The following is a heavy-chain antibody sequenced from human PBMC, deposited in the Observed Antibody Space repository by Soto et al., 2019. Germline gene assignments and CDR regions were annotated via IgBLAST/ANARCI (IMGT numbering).Heavy chain of an antibody. D-gene: IGHD3-22*01. CDR3: ARDFYDSSGYYSYYYGMDV. J-gene: IGHJ6*02. V-gene: IGHV4-31*03. CDR1: GGSISSGGYY. CDR2: IYYSGST. Sequence: SETLSLTCTVSGGSISSGGYYWSWIRQHPGKGLEWIGYIYYSGSTYYNPSLKSRVTISVDTSKNQFSLKLSSVTAADTAVYYCARDFYDSSGYYSYYYGMDVWGQGTTVTVSS.